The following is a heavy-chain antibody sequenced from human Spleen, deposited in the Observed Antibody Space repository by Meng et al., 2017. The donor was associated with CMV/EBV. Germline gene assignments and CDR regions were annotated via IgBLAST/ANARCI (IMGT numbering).Heavy chain of an antibody. J-gene: IGHJ3*02. D-gene: IGHD3-3*01. CDR3: VRSHRIRIAVFGVHRQHPDAFDI. CDR2: INHSGST. CDR1: GGSFSGYY. Sequence: SQTLSLTCAVYGGSFSGYYWSWIRQPPGKGLEWIGEINHSGSTTYNPSLKSRVTISVDTSKNQFSLKVNSVTAADTAVFYCVRSHRIRIAVFGVHRQHPDAFDIWGQGTTVTVSS. V-gene: IGHV4-34*01.